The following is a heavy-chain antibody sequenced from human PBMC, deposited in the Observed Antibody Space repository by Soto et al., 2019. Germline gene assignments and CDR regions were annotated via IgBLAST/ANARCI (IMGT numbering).Heavy chain of an antibody. D-gene: IGHD4-17*01. V-gene: IGHV4-39*01. J-gene: IGHJ6*03. CDR2: IYYSGST. Sequence: QLQLQESGPGLVKPSETLSLTCTVSGGSISSSSYYWGWIRQPPGKGLEWIGSIYYSGSTYYNPSLKSRVTISVNTSKNQFSLKLGSVTAADTAVYYCARRYYKDDYGDYYYYYYMDVWGKGTTVTVSS. CDR1: GGSISSSSYY. CDR3: ARRYYKDDYGDYYYYYYMDV.